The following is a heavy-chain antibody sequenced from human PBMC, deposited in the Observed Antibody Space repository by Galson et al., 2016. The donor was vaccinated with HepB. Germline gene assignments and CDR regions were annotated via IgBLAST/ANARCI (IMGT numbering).Heavy chain of an antibody. J-gene: IGHJ5*02. CDR1: GFTFNNYA. D-gene: IGHD6-19*01. Sequence: SLRLSCAASGFTFNNYAMSWVRQAPGKGLEWVSTIGGGGATYYADSVKGRFTTSRDISKNTLYLQMSSLRAEDTAVYYCARCSVYSSGWCNSFDPWGQGTLVIVSS. CDR2: IGGGGAT. V-gene: IGHV3-23*01. CDR3: ARCSVYSSGWCNSFDP.